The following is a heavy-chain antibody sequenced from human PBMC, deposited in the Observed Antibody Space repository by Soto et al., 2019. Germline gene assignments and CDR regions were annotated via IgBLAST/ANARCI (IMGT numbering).Heavy chain of an antibody. D-gene: IGHD6-19*01. CDR2: INAGNGNT. Sequence: QVQLVQSGAEVKKPGASVKVSCKASGYTFTSYAIDWVRQAPGQRLEWMGWINAGNGNTKYSQKFQDRVTITRDTSASTAYMELGSLRSEDTAVYYCARDLGGWPDYWGQGTLVTVSS. V-gene: IGHV1-3*01. CDR3: ARDLGGWPDY. J-gene: IGHJ4*02. CDR1: GYTFTSYA.